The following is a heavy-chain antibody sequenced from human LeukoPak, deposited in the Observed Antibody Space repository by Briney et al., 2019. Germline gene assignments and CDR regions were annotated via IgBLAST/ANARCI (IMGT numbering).Heavy chain of an antibody. CDR1: GHTFTGYY. CDR3: ARDMVGATPFDY. D-gene: IGHD1-26*01. J-gene: IGHJ4*02. Sequence: ASVKVSFKASGHTFTGYYMHWVRQAPGQGLEWMGWINPNSGGTNSAQKFQGRVTMTRDTSISTAYMELSSLRSDDTAVYFCARDMVGATPFDYWGQGTLVTVSS. V-gene: IGHV1-2*02. CDR2: INPNSGGT.